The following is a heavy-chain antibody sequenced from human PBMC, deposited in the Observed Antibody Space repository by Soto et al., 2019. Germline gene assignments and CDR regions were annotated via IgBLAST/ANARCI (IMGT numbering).Heavy chain of an antibody. CDR3: AKDPNGDYVGAFDI. V-gene: IGHV3-23*01. CDR1: GFSFSSYP. J-gene: IGHJ3*02. Sequence: PGGSLRLSCAASGFSFSSYPMSWVRQAPGAGPEWVSGISASGGRTYYADSVKGRFAISRDKPKSTLYLQMDSLRAEDTALYYCAKDPNGDYVGAFDIWGRGTLVTVSS. CDR2: ISASGGRT. D-gene: IGHD4-17*01.